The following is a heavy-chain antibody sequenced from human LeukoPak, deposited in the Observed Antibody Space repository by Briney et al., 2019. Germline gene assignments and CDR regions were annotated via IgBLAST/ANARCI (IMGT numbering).Heavy chain of an antibody. V-gene: IGHV1-69*13. J-gene: IGHJ4*02. CDR2: SIPIFGTA. D-gene: IGHD5-18*01. CDR3: AREEYSYGYTERRGFDY. Sequence: ASVKVSCKASGGTFSSYAISWVRQAPGQGLEWMGGSIPIFGTANYAQKFQGRVTITADESTSTAYMELSSLRSEDTAVYYCAREEYSYGYTERRGFDYWGQGTLVAVSS. CDR1: GGTFSSYA.